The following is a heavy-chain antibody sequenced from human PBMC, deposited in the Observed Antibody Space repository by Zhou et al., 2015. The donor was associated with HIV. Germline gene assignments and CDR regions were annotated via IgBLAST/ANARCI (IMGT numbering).Heavy chain of an antibody. CDR1: GGTFSSYA. D-gene: IGHD2-15*01. J-gene: IGHJ6*02. CDR2: IIPIFGTA. V-gene: IGHV1-69*12. Sequence: QVQLVQSGAEVKKPGSSVKVSCKASGGTFSSYAISWVRQAPGQGLEWMGGIIPIFGTANYAQKFQGRVTITADESTSTAYMELSSLRSEDTAVYYCARVGYCSGGSCLYYYYGMDVWGQGTTVTVSS. CDR3: ARVGYCSGGSCLYYYYGMDV.